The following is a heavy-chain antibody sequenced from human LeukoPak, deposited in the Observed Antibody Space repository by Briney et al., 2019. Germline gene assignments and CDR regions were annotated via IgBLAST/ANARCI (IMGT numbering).Heavy chain of an antibody. D-gene: IGHD2-2*01. V-gene: IGHV4-34*01. CDR2: INHSGST. J-gene: IGHJ4*02. CDR1: GWSFSGYY. CDR3: ARHRKYQLLHGFDY. Sequence: PSETLSLTCAVYGWSFSGYYWSWIRQPPGKGLEWIGEINHSGSTNYNPSLKSRVTISVDTSKNQFPLKLSSVTAADTAVYYCARHRKYQLLHGFDYWGQGTLVTVSS.